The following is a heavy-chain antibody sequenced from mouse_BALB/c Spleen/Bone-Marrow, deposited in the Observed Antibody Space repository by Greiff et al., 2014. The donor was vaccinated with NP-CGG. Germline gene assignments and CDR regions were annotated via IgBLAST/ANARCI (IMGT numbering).Heavy chain of an antibody. V-gene: IGHV1-69*02. D-gene: IGHD1-1*01. CDR1: GYTFTSYW. CDR3: ARDSITPVVATDY. Sequence: QVQLKESGAELVKPGASVKLSCKASGYTFTSYWMHWVKQRPGQGLEWIGEIDPSDSYTNYNQKFKGKATLTVDKSSSTAYMQLSSLTSEDSAVYYCARDSITPVVATDYWGQGTTLPVPP. J-gene: IGHJ2*01. CDR2: IDPSDSYT.